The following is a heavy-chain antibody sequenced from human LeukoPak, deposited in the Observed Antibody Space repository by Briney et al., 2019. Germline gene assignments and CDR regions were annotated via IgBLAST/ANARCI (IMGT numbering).Heavy chain of an antibody. CDR3: ARGVPDYSNYGEVGWYFDL. CDR1: GYTFTDFG. D-gene: IGHD4-11*01. Sequence: AASVKVSCNASGYTFTDFGIHWVRQAPGQGLEWMGGIIPIFGTANYAQKFQGRVTITADESTSTAYMELSSLRSEDTAVYYCARGVPDYSNYGEVGWYFDLWGRGTLVTVSS. CDR2: IIPIFGTA. J-gene: IGHJ2*01. V-gene: IGHV1-69*13.